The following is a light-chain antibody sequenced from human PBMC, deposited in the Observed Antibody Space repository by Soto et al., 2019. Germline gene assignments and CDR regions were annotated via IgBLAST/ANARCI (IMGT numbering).Light chain of an antibody. Sequence: DIQMTQSPSPLSGSVGDRVTITCRASQTISSWLAWYQQKPGKAPKLLIYKASTLKSGVPSRFSGSGSGTEFTLTISSLQPDDFATYYCQHYYSYSEAFGQVTKVDIK. CDR1: QTISSW. CDR3: QHYYSYSEA. V-gene: IGKV1-5*03. CDR2: KAS. J-gene: IGKJ1*01.